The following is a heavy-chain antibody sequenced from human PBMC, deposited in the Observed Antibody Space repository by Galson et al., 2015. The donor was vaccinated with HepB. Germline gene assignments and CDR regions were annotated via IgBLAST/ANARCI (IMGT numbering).Heavy chain of an antibody. CDR3: ARDLGYFCSGGGSLCYYYGMDV. V-gene: IGHV3-13*04. CDR1: GFTFSSYD. Sequence: SLRLSCAASGFTFSSYDMHWVRQATGKGLEWVSAIGTAGDTYYPGSVKGRFTISRENAKNSLYLQMNSLRAGDTAVYYCARDLGYFCSGGGSLCYYYGMDVWGQGTTVTVSS. CDR2: IGTAGDT. J-gene: IGHJ6*02. D-gene: IGHD2-15*01.